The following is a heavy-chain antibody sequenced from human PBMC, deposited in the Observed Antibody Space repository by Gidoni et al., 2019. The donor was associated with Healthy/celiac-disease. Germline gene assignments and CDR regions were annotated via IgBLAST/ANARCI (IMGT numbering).Heavy chain of an antibody. V-gene: IGHV3-23*01. CDR1: GFTFSSYA. CDR3: AKDWGWLQAPFDP. D-gene: IGHD5-12*01. J-gene: IGHJ5*02. Sequence: EVQLLESGGGLVQPGGSLRLSCAASGFTFSSYAMSWFRQAPGKGLGWVSAISGSGGSTYYAASVKGRFTISRDNSKNTLYLQMNSLRAEDTAVYYCAKDWGWLQAPFDPWGQGTLVTVSS. CDR2: ISGSGGST.